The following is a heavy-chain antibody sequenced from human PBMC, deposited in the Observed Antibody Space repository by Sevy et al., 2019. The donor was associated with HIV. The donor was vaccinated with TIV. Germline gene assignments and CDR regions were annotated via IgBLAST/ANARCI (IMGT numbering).Heavy chain of an antibody. V-gene: IGHV3-15*01. CDR2: IKSKTDGGTT. D-gene: IGHD3-9*01. CDR1: GFTFSNAW. Sequence: GGSLRLSCAASGFTFSNAWMSWVRQAPGKGLEWVGRIKSKTDGGTTDYAAPVKGRFTISRDDSKSKLYLQMNSLKTEDTAVYYCTTDRPTALRYFDWIPYYYYMDVWGKGTTVTVSS. CDR3: TTDRPTALRYFDWIPYYYYMDV. J-gene: IGHJ6*03.